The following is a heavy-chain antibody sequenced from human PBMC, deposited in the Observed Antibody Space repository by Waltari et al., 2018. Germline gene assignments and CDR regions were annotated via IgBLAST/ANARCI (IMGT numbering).Heavy chain of an antibody. CDR1: GFTFSSYG. CDR3: AKDYSSSKPLDY. CDR2: ISYDGSNK. V-gene: IGHV3-30*18. J-gene: IGHJ4*02. D-gene: IGHD6-13*01. Sequence: QVQLVESGGGVVQPGRSLRLSCAASGFTFSSYGMHWVRQAPGKGLEWVAVISYDGSNKYYADSVKGRFTISRDNSKNTLYLQMNSLRAEDTAVYYCAKDYSSSKPLDYWGQGTLVTVSP.